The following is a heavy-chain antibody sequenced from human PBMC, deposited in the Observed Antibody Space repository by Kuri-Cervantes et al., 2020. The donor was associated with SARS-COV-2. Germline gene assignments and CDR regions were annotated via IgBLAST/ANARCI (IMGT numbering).Heavy chain of an antibody. V-gene: IGHV1-2*02. CDR2: INPNSGGT. CDR3: ARGVGSSGWYPLGGYYYYYMDV. J-gene: IGHJ6*03. D-gene: IGHD6-19*01. CDR1: GYTFTGYY. Sequence: ASVKVSCKASGYTFTGYYMHWVRQAPGQGLEWMGWINPNSGGTNYAQKFQGRVTMTRDTSISTAYMELSSLRSEDTAVYYCARGVGSSGWYPLGGYYYYYMDVWGKGTTVTVSS.